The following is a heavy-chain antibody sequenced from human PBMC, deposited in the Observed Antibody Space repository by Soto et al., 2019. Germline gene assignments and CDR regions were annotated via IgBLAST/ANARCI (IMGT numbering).Heavy chain of an antibody. CDR2: ISAYNGNT. D-gene: IGHD3-3*01. Sequence: ASVKVSCKDSGYTFNSYGSSWVRQAPGQGLEWMGWISAYNGNTNYAQKLQGRVTMTTDTSTSTAYMELRSLRSDDTAVYYCARDLPEAPPYYDFWSGYYTGIWFDPWGQGTLVTVSS. J-gene: IGHJ5*02. V-gene: IGHV1-18*01. CDR3: ARDLPEAPPYYDFWSGYYTGIWFDP. CDR1: GYTFNSYG.